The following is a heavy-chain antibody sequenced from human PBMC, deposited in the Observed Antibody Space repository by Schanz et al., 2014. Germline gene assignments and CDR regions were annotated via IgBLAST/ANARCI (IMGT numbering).Heavy chain of an antibody. D-gene: IGHD3-22*01. J-gene: IGHJ4*02. Sequence: QGQLVQSGPEVKEPGASVKVSCEASRYTFNTYGLIWVRQAPGQGLEWMGIVNPSVRGTHFAREFQGRVTVTSDTSTSTVYMELSGLRSEDTAVYYCAGAFDSSGYYFDYWGQGTLVTVSS. CDR2: VNPSVRGT. CDR1: RYTFNTYG. V-gene: IGHV1-46*02. CDR3: AGAFDSSGYYFDY.